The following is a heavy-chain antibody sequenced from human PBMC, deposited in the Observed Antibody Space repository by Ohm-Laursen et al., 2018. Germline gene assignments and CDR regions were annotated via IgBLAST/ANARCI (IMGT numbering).Heavy chain of an antibody. CDR2: IYYSGTT. CDR3: ARGYYYAPN. V-gene: IGHV4-59*11. D-gene: IGHD3-10*01. J-gene: IGHJ4*02. Sequence: SETLSLTCTVSGGSISSHYWSWIRQPPGKGLEWTGYIYYSGTTYYNPSLKSRVTMSVDTSNNQFSLKLSSVTAADTAVYYCARGYYYAPNWGQGTLVTVSS. CDR1: GGSISSHY.